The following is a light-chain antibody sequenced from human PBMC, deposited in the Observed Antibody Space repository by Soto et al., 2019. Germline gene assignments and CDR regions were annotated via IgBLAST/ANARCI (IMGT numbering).Light chain of an antibody. CDR3: QQYDNWPPWT. CDR2: GAS. J-gene: IGKJ1*01. Sequence: EVVMTQSPATLSVSPGERATLSCRASQSISSNLAWYQQKPGQAPRLLIYGASTSASGISAMFSGSGSGTDFTLTISSLQSEDFAVYYCQQYDNWPPWTFGQGTKVEIK. CDR1: QSISSN. V-gene: IGKV3-15*01.